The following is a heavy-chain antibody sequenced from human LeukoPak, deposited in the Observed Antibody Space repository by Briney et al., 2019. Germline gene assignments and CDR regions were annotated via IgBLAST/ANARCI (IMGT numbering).Heavy chain of an antibody. V-gene: IGHV3-7*01. CDR2: IKQDGSEK. CDR3: ARVASRRLLWFGELLQDYYYYMDV. J-gene: IGHJ6*03. CDR1: GFTFSSYW. Sequence: GGSLRLSCAASGFTFSSYWMGWVRQAPGKGLEGVANIKQDGSEKYYVDSVKGRFTISRDNAKNSLYLQMNSLRAEDTAVYYCARVASRRLLWFGELLQDYYYYMDVWGKGTTVTVSS. D-gene: IGHD3-10*01.